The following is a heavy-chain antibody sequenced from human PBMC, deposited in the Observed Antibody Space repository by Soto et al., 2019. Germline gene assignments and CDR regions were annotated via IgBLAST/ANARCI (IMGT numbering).Heavy chain of an antibody. CDR2: ISGSVGST. V-gene: IGHV3-23*01. J-gene: IGHJ4*02. D-gene: IGHD2-15*01. CDR1: GFTFSSYA. Sequence: GGSLRLSCEASGFTFSSYAMSWVRQAPGKGLEWVSAISGSVGSTYYADSVKGRFTISRDNSKNTLYLHMNSLRAEDTAVYDCAILPSLHGETPLYYFVYLGQGTLVTVSS. CDR3: AILPSLHGETPLYYFVY.